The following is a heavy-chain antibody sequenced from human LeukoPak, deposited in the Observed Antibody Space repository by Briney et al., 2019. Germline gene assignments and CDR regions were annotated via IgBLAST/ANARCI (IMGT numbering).Heavy chain of an antibody. CDR1: GYTFTSYD. J-gene: IGHJ6*02. CDR2: MNPNSGNT. V-gene: IGHV1-8*01. CDR3: ARVQVHLGFGELLFRNVNYYYGMDV. Sequence: GASVKVSCKASGYTFTSYDINWVRQATGQGLEWMGWMNPNSGNTGYAQKFQGRVTMTRNTSISTAYMELSSLRSEDTAVYYCARVQVHLGFGELLFRNVNYYYGMDVWGQGTTVTVSS. D-gene: IGHD3-10*01.